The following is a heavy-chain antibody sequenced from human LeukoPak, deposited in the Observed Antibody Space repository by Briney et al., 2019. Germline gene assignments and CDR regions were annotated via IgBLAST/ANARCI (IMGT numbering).Heavy chain of an antibody. J-gene: IGHJ4*02. D-gene: IGHD3-10*01. Sequence: GRSLRLSCAVSGFTFSNYGMHWVRQAPGKGLEWVAVISYDGSNKYYADSVKGRFTISRDNSKNTLYLQMNSLRAEDTAVYYCARDHHYGSGSYYLYYFDYWGQGTLVTVSS. V-gene: IGHV3-30*19. CDR3: ARDHHYGSGSYYLYYFDY. CDR2: ISYDGSNK. CDR1: GFTFSNYG.